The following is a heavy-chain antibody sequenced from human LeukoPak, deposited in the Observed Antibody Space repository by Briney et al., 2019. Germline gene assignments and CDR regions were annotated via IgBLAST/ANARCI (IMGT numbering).Heavy chain of an antibody. CDR2: INHSGST. D-gene: IGHD1-26*01. V-gene: IGHV4-34*01. CDR3: ARVGFRVARVGFDY. J-gene: IGHJ4*02. CDR1: GGSFSGYY. Sequence: SETLSLTCAVYGGSFSGYYWSWIRQPPGKGLEWIGEINHSGSTNYNPSLKSRVTISVDTSKNQFSLKLSSVTAADTAVYYCARVGFRVARVGFDYWGQGTLVTVSS.